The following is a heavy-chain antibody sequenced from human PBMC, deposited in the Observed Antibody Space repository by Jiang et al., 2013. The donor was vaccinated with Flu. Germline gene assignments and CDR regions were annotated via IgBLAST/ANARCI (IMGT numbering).Heavy chain of an antibody. V-gene: IGHV4-59*08. D-gene: IGHD2/OR15-2a*01. CDR2: ISYSDVYSTGST. J-gene: IGHJ4*01. CDR1: GGSISSYY. Sequence: GSGLVKPSETLSLTCTVSGGSISSYYWSWIRQPPGKGLEWIGYISYSDVYSTGSTNYNPSLQSRVSISVDTSKNQFSLTMSSVTAADTAIYYCARHLTYHFDYWGQG. CDR3: ARHLTYHFDY.